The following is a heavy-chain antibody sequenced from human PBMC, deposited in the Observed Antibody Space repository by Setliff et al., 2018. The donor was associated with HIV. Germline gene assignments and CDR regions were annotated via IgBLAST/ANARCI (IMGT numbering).Heavy chain of an antibody. CDR1: GASFSGYY. CDR3: ASRVYYYDSSGYLREEGFDP. V-gene: IGHV4-34*01. J-gene: IGHJ5*02. CDR2: INLSRST. D-gene: IGHD3-22*01. Sequence: PSETLSLTCAVYGASFSGYYWSWIRQPPGKGLEWIGEINLSRSTDYNPSLKSRVTISVDTSKNQFSLRLSSVTAGDTAVYYCASRVYYYDSSGYLREEGFDPWGQGTLVTV.